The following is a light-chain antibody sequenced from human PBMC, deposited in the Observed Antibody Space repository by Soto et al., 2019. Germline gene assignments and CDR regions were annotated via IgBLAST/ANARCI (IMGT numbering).Light chain of an antibody. J-gene: IGKJ2*03. CDR1: QSLSSSY. Sequence: EIVLTQSPGTLSLSPGERATLSCRASQSLSSSYLAWYQQKPGQAPRLLIYGASSRATGIPDRFSGSGSGTDFTLTISSLQSEDFGVYYCQHYNNWPPYSFGQGTKVEIK. V-gene: IGKV3-20*01. CDR3: QHYNNWPPYS. CDR2: GAS.